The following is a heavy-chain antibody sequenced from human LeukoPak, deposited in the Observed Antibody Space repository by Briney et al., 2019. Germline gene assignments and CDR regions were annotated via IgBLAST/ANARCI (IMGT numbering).Heavy chain of an antibody. Sequence: TLSLTCTVSGGSISSNGYYWSWIRQHPGKGLERIGYMYYSWSTYYHPSLKRPVTISVDTTKHHFYRKVSSPTAPLTAADYCARESKGTTSWFDSWGQATLVSVSS. J-gene: IGHJ5*01. V-gene: IGHV4-31*01. D-gene: IGHD1-26*01. CDR3: ARESKGTTSWFDS. CDR2: MYYSWST. CDR1: GGSISSNGYY.